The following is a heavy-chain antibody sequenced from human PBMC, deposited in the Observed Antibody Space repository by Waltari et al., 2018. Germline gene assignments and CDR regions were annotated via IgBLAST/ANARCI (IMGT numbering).Heavy chain of an antibody. Sequence: QVQLVQSGAEVKKPGASVKVSCKASGYTFTGYYMHWVRQAPGQGLEWMGWINPNRGGTNYAQKSQGRVTRTRDRSISTAYMELSRLGSDDTAVYYCARAGGSGYDCAFDYWGQGTLVTVSS. CDR2: INPNRGGT. CDR1: GYTFTGYY. V-gene: IGHV1-2*02. D-gene: IGHD5-12*01. J-gene: IGHJ4*02. CDR3: ARAGGSGYDCAFDY.